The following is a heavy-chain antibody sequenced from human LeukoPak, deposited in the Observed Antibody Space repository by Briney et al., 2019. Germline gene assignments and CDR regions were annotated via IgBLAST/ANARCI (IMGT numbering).Heavy chain of an antibody. V-gene: IGHV3-21*01. CDR3: ARDRYDFDSPGWFDP. Sequence: GGSLRLSCAASGFTFSSYSMNWVRQAPGKGLEWVSSISSSSSYIYYADSVKGRFTISRDNAKNSLYLQMNSLRAEDTAVYYCARDRYDFDSPGWFDPWGQGTLVAVSS. CDR2: ISSSSSYI. D-gene: IGHD3/OR15-3a*01. CDR1: GFTFSSYS. J-gene: IGHJ5*02.